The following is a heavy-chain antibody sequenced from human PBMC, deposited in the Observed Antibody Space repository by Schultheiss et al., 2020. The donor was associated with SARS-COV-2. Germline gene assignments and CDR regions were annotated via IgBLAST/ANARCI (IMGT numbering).Heavy chain of an antibody. CDR1: GFTFTSSA. Sequence: SVKVSCKASGFTFTSSAMQWVRQARGQRLEWIGWIVVGSGNTNYAQKFQERVTITRDMSTSTAYMELSSLRSEDTAVYYCARDLATVTEFDYWGQGTLVTVSS. CDR2: IVVGSGNT. CDR3: ARDLATVTEFDY. V-gene: IGHV1-58*02. D-gene: IGHD4-17*01. J-gene: IGHJ4*02.